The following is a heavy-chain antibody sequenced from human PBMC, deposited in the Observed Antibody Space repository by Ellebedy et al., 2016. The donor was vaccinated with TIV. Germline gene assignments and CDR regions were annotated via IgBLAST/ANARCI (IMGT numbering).Heavy chain of an antibody. CDR1: GFTFSSYA. CDR3: GKEELVAVTPYLDY. V-gene: IGHV3-23*01. J-gene: IGHJ4*02. CDR2: ISASGGST. Sequence: GESLKISCVASGFTFSSYAITWVRQAPGKGLESVSAISASGGSTYYADSVKGRLTISRDNSKNTVYLQMNSLRAEDTAVYYFGKEELVAVTPYLDYWGQGTLVTVSS. D-gene: IGHD2-15*01.